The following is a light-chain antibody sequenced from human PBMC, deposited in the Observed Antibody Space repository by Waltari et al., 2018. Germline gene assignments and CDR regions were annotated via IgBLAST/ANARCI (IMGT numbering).Light chain of an antibody. CDR2: QTN. V-gene: IGLV3-1*01. CDR3: QAWDGSTVL. Sequence: SFDLTQPPSVSVSPGQTANLLCSGDKLGLTYGWWYQQKRGRSPRLVIYQTNKRPSGIPERFSGSNSGNAATLTISGTQAMDEADYFCQAWDGSTVLFGGGTKLTVL. CDR1: KLGLTY. J-gene: IGLJ2*01.